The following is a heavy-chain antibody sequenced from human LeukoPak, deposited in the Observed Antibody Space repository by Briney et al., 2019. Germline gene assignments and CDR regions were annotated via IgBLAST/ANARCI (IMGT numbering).Heavy chain of an antibody. Sequence: SETLSLTCTVSGGSISSYYWSWIRQPPGKGLEWIGYIYYSGSTNYSPSLKSRVTISVDTSKNQFSLKLSSVTAADTAVYYCARYGAAAGTWYFQHWGQGTLVTVSS. CDR2: IYYSGST. CDR3: ARYGAAAGTWYFQH. CDR1: GGSISSYY. J-gene: IGHJ1*01. V-gene: IGHV4-59*01. D-gene: IGHD6-13*01.